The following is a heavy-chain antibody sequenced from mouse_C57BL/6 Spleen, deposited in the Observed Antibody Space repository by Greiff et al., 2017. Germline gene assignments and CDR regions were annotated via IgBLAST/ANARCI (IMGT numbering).Heavy chain of an antibody. CDR2: ISYDGSN. CDR1: GYSITSGYY. J-gene: IGHJ3*01. D-gene: IGHD2-3*01. Sequence: EVKLVESGPGLVKPSQSLSLTCSVTGYSITSGYYWNWIRQFPGNKLEWMGYISYDGSNNYNPSLKNRISITRDTSKNQFFLKFNSVTTEDTATYYCAREDDGYYGFAYWGQGTLVTVSA. V-gene: IGHV3-6*01. CDR3: AREDDGYYGFAY.